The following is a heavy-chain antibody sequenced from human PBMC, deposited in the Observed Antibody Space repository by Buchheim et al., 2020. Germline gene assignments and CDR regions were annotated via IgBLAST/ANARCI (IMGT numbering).Heavy chain of an antibody. Sequence: QVQLVESGGGVVQPGRSLRLSCAASGFTFSSYAMHWVRQAPGKGLEWVAVISYDGSNKYYAESVKGRFTISRDNSKNTLYLQMNSLRAEDTAVYYCAREGEVVPAANYGMDVWGQGTT. V-gene: IGHV3-30-3*01. CDR1: GFTFSSYA. CDR2: ISYDGSNK. J-gene: IGHJ6*02. D-gene: IGHD2-2*01. CDR3: AREGEVVPAANYGMDV.